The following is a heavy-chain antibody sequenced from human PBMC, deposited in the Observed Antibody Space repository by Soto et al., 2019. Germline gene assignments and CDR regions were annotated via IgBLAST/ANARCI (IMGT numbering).Heavy chain of an antibody. Sequence: EVQLVESGGGLVQPGRSLRLSCTASGFTFGDYAMSWVRQAPGKGLEWVGFIRSKAYGGTTEYAASVKGRFTISRDDSKSIAYLQMNSLKTEDTAVYYCTRDSPLDYGDYSYYYYYGMDVWGQGTTVTVSS. CDR2: IRSKAYGGTT. D-gene: IGHD4-17*01. V-gene: IGHV3-49*04. CDR3: TRDSPLDYGDYSYYYYYGMDV. CDR1: GFTFGDYA. J-gene: IGHJ6*02.